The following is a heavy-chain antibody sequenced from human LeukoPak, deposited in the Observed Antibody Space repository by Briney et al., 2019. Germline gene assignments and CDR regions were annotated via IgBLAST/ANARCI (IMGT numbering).Heavy chain of an antibody. CDR1: GGSISSSSYY. J-gene: IGHJ5*02. CDR2: IYYSGST. V-gene: IGHV4-39*07. CDR3: ARGAYCSGATCYTFNWFDP. Sequence: PSETLSLTCTVSGGSISSSSYYWGWIRQPPGKGLEWIGSIYYSGSTYYNPSLKSRVTISLDKSKNQFSLKLTSVTAADTAVYFCARGAYCSGATCYTFNWFDPWGQGTLVTVSS. D-gene: IGHD2-15*01.